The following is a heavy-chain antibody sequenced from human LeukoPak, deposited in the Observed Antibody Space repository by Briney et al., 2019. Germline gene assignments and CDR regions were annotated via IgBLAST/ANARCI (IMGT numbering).Heavy chain of an antibody. V-gene: IGHV3-30*04. D-gene: IGHD6-13*01. J-gene: IGHJ4*02. CDR3: AKGSSNWRDYYYFDY. CDR2: ISHDGRTK. CDR1: GFNFDNFA. Sequence: QPGRSLTLSCVVSGFNFDNFAMHWVRQPLGKGLEWVAVISHDGRTKYYADSMKGRITISRDNSKNTLYLQMNSLRVEDTAVYYCAKGSSNWRDYYYFDYWGQGTLVTVSS.